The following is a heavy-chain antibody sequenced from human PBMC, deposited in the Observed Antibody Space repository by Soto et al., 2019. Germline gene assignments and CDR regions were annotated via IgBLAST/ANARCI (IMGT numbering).Heavy chain of an antibody. CDR1: GFTFSSYW. CDR3: AREHMITFGGSRDAFDI. Sequence: LGGSLRLSCAASGFTFSSYWMHWVRQAPGKGLEWVSGINWNGGSTGYADSVKGRFTISRDNAKNSLYLQMNSLRAEDTALYYCAREHMITFGGSRDAFDIWGQGTMVTVSS. J-gene: IGHJ3*02. CDR2: INWNGGST. D-gene: IGHD3-16*01. V-gene: IGHV3-20*04.